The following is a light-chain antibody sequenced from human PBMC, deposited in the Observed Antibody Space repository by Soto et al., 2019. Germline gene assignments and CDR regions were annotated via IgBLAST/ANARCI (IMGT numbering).Light chain of an antibody. Sequence: QSVLTQPPSASGAPGQRVIISCSGSSSNIGTKTVSWYQQLPGTAPKLLIYTDNQRPSGVPDRFSGSKSGTSASLAISGLQSEDEADYYCASWDDSLTGVVFGGGTKVTVL. J-gene: IGLJ2*01. CDR1: SSNIGTKT. CDR3: ASWDDSLTGVV. V-gene: IGLV1-44*01. CDR2: TDN.